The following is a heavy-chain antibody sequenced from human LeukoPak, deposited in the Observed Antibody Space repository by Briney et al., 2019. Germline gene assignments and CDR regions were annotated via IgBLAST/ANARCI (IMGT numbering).Heavy chain of an antibody. D-gene: IGHD2-21*02. V-gene: IGHV1-2*02. Sequence: GASVKVSCKASGYTFTGYYMHWVRQAPGQGLEWMGWINPNSGGTNYAQKFQGRVTMTRDTSTSTVYMELSSLRSEDTAVYYCARVAWEGSHCGGDCYPFDYWGQGTLVTVSS. CDR3: ARVAWEGSHCGGDCYPFDY. J-gene: IGHJ4*02. CDR1: GYTFTGYY. CDR2: INPNSGGT.